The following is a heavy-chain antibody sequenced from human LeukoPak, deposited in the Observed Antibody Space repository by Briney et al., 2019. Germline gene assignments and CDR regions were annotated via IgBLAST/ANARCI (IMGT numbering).Heavy chain of an antibody. CDR3: ARASGWLQFVGGLAFDI. V-gene: IGHV3-48*01. CDR2: ISSSSSTI. D-gene: IGHD5-24*01. J-gene: IGHJ3*02. CDR1: GFTFSSYS. Sequence: GGSLRLSCAASGFTFSSYSKNWVRQAPGKGLEWVSYISSSSSTIYYADSVKGRFTISRDNAKNSLYLQMNSLRAEDTAVYYCARASGWLQFVGGLAFDIWGQGTMVTVSS.